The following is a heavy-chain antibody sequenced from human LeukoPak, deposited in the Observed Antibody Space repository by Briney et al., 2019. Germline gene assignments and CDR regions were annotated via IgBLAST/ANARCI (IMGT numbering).Heavy chain of an antibody. CDR2: IYYSGST. CDR1: GGSISSGGYY. CDR3: ARVVYFDSSGYFYDFDY. D-gene: IGHD3-22*01. J-gene: IGHJ4*02. Sequence: SETLSLTCTVSGGSISSGGYYWSWIRQHPGKGLEWIGYIYYSGSTYYNPSYKSRVTMSIDTSENQFSLKLSSVTAADTAVYYCARVVYFDSSGYFYDFDYWGQGTLVTVSS. V-gene: IGHV4-31*03.